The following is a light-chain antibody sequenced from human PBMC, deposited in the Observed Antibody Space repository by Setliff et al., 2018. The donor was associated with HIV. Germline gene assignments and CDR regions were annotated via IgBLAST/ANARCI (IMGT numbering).Light chain of an antibody. CDR1: NIGSKS. CDR2: DDN. J-gene: IGLJ1*01. V-gene: IGLV3-21*03. CDR3: QVWDSSSDHHV. Sequence: SYELTQPPSVSVAPGKTARITCGGNNIGSKSEHWYQQKPGQAPVLVVYDDNDRPSGIPERFSGSNSGNTATLTISRVEAGDEADYYCQVWDSSSDHHVFGTGTKVTVL.